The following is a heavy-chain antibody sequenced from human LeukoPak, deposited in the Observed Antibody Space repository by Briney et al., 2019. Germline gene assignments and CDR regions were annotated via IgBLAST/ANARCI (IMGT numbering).Heavy chain of an antibody. D-gene: IGHD3-10*01. CDR3: ARGPRITMVRGVCFDY. V-gene: IGHV1-8*01. CDR1: GYTFTSYD. Sequence: ASVKVSCKASGYTFTSYDINWVRQATGQGLEWMGWMNPNSGNIGYAQKFQGRVTMTRNTSISTAYMELSSLRSDDTAVYYCARGPRITMVRGVCFDYWGQGTLVTVSS. J-gene: IGHJ4*02. CDR2: MNPNSGNI.